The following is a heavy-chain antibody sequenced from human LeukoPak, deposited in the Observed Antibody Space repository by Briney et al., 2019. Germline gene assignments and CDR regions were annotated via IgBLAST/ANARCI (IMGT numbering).Heavy chain of an antibody. V-gene: IGHV1-2*04. J-gene: IGHJ5*02. CDR2: INPNSGGT. Sequence: GASVRVSCKASGYTFTGYYMHWVRQAPGQGLEWMGGINPNSGGTNYAQKFQGWVTMTRDTSISTAYMELSRLRSDDTAVYYCARGSLRSSSNPLYWFDPWGQGTLVTVSS. CDR3: ARGSLRSSSNPLYWFDP. CDR1: GYTFTGYY. D-gene: IGHD6-13*01.